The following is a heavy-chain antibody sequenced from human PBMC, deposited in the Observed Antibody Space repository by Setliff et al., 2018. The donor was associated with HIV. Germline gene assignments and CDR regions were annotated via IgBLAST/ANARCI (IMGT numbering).Heavy chain of an antibody. J-gene: IGHJ4*02. CDR3: ARDGRNVDRDIDY. CDR1: GFTFNTYA. D-gene: IGHD1-26*01. V-gene: IGHV3-23*01. Sequence: PGGSLRLSCAASGFTFNTYAMSWVRQAPGKGLEWVSVISGSGGSTFYADSVKGRFTISRDNSKNTLYLQLDSLSADDTAVYYCARDGRNVDRDIDYWGQGTLVTVSS. CDR2: ISGSGGST.